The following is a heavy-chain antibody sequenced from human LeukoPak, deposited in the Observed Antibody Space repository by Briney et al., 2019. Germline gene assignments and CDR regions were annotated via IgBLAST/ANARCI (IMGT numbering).Heavy chain of an antibody. V-gene: IGHV4-31*03. CDR1: GGSISSGGYY. CDR2: IYYSGST. CDR3: ARVNFRAAVYDSSGPLDY. D-gene: IGHD3-22*01. Sequence: PSETPSLTCTVAGGSISSGGYYWSWIRQHPGKGLEWIGYIYYSGSTYYNPSLKSRVTISVDTSKNQFSLKLSSVTAADTAVYYCARVNFRAAVYDSSGPLDYWGQGTLVTVSS. J-gene: IGHJ4*02.